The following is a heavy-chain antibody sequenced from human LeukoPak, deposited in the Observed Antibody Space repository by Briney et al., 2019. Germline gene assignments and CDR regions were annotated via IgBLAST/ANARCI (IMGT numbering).Heavy chain of an antibody. CDR1: GFTFRSYA. CDR3: AKVWVSSSGWPEYFQH. CDR2: ISGSGGST. V-gene: IGHV3-23*01. J-gene: IGHJ1*01. Sequence: PGGSLRLSCAASGFTFRSYAMSWVRQAPGKGLELVSGISGSGGSTYYTDSVKGRFTTSRDNSKNTLYLQMNSLRAEDTAAYYCAKVWVSSSGWPEYFQHWGQGTLVTVSS. D-gene: IGHD6-19*01.